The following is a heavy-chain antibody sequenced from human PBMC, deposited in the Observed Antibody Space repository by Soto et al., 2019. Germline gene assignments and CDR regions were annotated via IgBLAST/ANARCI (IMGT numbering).Heavy chain of an antibody. CDR2: ISGSGGST. Sequence: GGSLRLSCAASGFTFSSYAMSWVRQAPGKGLEWVSAISGSGGSTYYADSVKGRFTISRDNSKNTLYLQMNSLRAEDTAVYYFAPDYDILTGYYPFAPWGQGTLVTVSS. CDR1: GFTFSSYA. CDR3: APDYDILTGYYPFAP. V-gene: IGHV3-23*01. D-gene: IGHD3-9*01. J-gene: IGHJ5*02.